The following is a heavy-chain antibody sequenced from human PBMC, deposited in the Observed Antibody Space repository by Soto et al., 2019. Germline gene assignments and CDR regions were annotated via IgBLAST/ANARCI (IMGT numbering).Heavy chain of an antibody. CDR3: ARDLHMTTVTQGGMDV. CDR1: GGSISSYY. Sequence: SETLSLTCTVSGGSISSYYWSWIRQPAGKGLEWIGRIYTSGSTNYNPSLKSRVTMSVDTSKNQFSLKLSSVTAADTAVYYCARDLHMTTVTQGGMDVWGQGTTVTVSS. D-gene: IGHD4-17*01. J-gene: IGHJ6*02. CDR2: IYTSGST. V-gene: IGHV4-4*07.